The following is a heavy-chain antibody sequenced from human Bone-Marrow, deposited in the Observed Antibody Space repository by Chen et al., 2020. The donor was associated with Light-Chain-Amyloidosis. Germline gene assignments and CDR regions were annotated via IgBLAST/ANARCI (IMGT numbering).Heavy chain of an antibody. V-gene: IGHV4-34*01. J-gene: IGHJ4*02. CDR3: ARGPSRITIFGVVITRGYFDY. CDR2: INHSGST. D-gene: IGHD3-3*01. Sequence: QVQLQQWGAGLLKPSETLSLTCAVYGGSFSGYYWSWIRQPPGKGLEWIGEINHSGSTNYNPSLKSRGTISVDTSKNQFSLKLSSVTAADTAVYYCARGPSRITIFGVVITRGYFDYWGQGTLVTVSS. CDR1: GGSFSGYY.